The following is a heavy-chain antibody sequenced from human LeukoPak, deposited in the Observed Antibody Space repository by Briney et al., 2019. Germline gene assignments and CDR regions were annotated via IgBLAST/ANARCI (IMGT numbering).Heavy chain of an antibody. CDR3: ARQRSVGSGSYYVPY. D-gene: IGHD3-10*01. V-gene: IGHV4-39*01. CDR2: IYYSGST. J-gene: IGHJ4*02. Sequence: SETLSLTCTVSGGSISSSRYYWGWIRQPPGKGLEWIGSIYYSGSTYYNPSLKSRVTLSVDTSKNQFSLQLSSVTAADTAVYYCARQRSVGSGSYYVPYWGQGTLVTVSS. CDR1: GGSISSSRYY.